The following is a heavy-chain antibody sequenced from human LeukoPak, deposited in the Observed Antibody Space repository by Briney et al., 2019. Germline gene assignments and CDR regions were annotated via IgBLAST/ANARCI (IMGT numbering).Heavy chain of an antibody. CDR3: ARAHTPYRWYYDSSGCSDY. D-gene: IGHD3-22*01. J-gene: IGHJ4*02. CDR2: INPNSGGT. V-gene: IGHV1-2*02. Sequence: GESLKISCKASGYTFTGYYMHWVRQAPGQGLEWMGWINPNSGGTNYAQKFQGRVTMTRDTSISTAYMELSRLRSDDTAVYYCARAHTPYRWYYDSSGCSDYWGQGTLVTVSS. CDR1: GYTFTGYY.